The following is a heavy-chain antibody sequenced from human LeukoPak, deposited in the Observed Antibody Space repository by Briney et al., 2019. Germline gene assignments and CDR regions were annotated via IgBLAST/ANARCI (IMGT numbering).Heavy chain of an antibody. CDR1: GGSFSGYY. CDR2: INHSGST. Sequence: SETLSLTCAVYGGSFSGYYWSWIRQPPGMGLEWIGEINHSGSTNYNPSLKSRVTMSVDTSKNQFSLKLSSVTAADTAVYYCARHSRYHYGSGSYRLLDYWGQGTLVTVSS. CDR3: ARHSRYHYGSGSYRLLDY. D-gene: IGHD3-10*01. V-gene: IGHV4-34*01. J-gene: IGHJ4*02.